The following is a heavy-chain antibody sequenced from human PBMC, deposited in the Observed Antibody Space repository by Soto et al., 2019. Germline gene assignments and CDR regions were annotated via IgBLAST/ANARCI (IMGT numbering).Heavy chain of an antibody. CDR2: IFYGGTI. CDR1: GDSISSPY. CDR3: ARGGGSPLDY. Sequence: LSLTCVVSGDSISSPYWSWIRQSPGRGLEWIGYIFYGGTITYNPSLGSRVTISVDTSKNNFSLKLSFVTAADTAVYYCARGGGSPLDYWRQGTLVTVSS. D-gene: IGHD3-16*01. J-gene: IGHJ4*02. V-gene: IGHV4-59*11.